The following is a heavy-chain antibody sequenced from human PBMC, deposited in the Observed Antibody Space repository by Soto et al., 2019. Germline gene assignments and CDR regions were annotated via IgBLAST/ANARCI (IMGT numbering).Heavy chain of an antibody. V-gene: IGHV5-51*01. CDR1: GYSFSNDW. CDR3: SRPDYDGNANTLLQQ. J-gene: IGHJ4*02. D-gene: IGHD3-22*01. CDR2: IYPGDSDN. Sequence: GESLKISCKGSGYSFSNDWIGWVRQMPGKGLEWMGVIYPGDSDNRYSPSFQGQVTISADNFISTAYLQWSSLQASDTATYYCSRPDYDGNANTLLQQWGQGTRVSVSP.